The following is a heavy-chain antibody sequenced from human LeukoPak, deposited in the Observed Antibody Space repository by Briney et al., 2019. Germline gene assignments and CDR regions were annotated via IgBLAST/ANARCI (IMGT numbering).Heavy chain of an antibody. CDR3: AKEILGCCSGGSCHS. J-gene: IGHJ4*02. D-gene: IGHD2-15*01. CDR1: GFTFSSYA. V-gene: IGHV3-23*01. Sequence: PGGSLRLSCAASGFTFSSYAMSWVRQAPGKGLEWVSAISGSGGSTYYADSVKGRFTISRDNSKNTLYLQMNSLGAEDTAVYYCAKEILGCCSGGSCHSWGQGTLVTVSS. CDR2: ISGSGGST.